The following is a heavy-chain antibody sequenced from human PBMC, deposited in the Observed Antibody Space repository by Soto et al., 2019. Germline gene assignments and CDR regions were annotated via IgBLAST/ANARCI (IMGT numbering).Heavy chain of an antibody. J-gene: IGHJ4*02. V-gene: IGHV1-8*02. CDR2: MQPSTGRT. D-gene: IGHD1-26*01. CDR1: GYIFTGYF. Sequence: ASVKVSCKASGYIFTGYFIQWLRQTAGQGLEWMGWMQPSTGRTGYAQKFQGRVTMTRDTSINTAYMELTTLTSDDTAFYYCARGVSAGVDYWGQGTLVTVSS. CDR3: ARGVSAGVDY.